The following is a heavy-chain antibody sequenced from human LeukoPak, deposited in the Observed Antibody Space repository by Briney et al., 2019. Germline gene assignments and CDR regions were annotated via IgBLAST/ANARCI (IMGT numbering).Heavy chain of an antibody. J-gene: IGHJ5*02. CDR3: ARSYSSSWYGFDP. V-gene: IGHV4-31*03. CDR1: GGSISSGGYY. D-gene: IGHD6-13*01. CDR2: IYYSGST. Sequence: SETLSLTCTVSGGSISSGGYYWSWIRQHPGKGLEWIGYIYYSGSTYYNPSLKSRVTISVDTSKNQFSLKLSSVTAADTAVYYCARSYSSSWYGFDPWGQGTLVTVSS.